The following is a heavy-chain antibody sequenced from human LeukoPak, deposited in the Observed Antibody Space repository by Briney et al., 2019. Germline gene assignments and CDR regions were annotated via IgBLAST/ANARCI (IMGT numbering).Heavy chain of an antibody. Sequence: ASVKVSCKASGYTFTTYTINWVRQAPGQRLEWMGWINAGNGNTIYSQKFQGRVTIARDTSASTAYMELSSLRSEDTAVYYCARGEPAADLDYWGQGTLVTVSS. D-gene: IGHD6-13*01. CDR3: ARGEPAADLDY. CDR1: GYTFTTYT. J-gene: IGHJ4*02. CDR2: INAGNGNT. V-gene: IGHV1-3*01.